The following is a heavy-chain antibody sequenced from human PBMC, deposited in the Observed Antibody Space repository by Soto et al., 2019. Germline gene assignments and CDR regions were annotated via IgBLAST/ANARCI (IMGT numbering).Heavy chain of an antibody. J-gene: IGHJ4*02. Sequence: QLQLQESGPGLVKPSETLSLTCTVSGGSISSSSYYWGWIRQPPGKGLEWIGSNYYSGSTYYNPSLKSRVAISVDTSKNPYSLKLSSVTAADTAVYYCATLGVVSSNYFDYWGQGTLVTVSS. D-gene: IGHD3-16*01. V-gene: IGHV4-39*01. CDR2: NYYSGST. CDR1: GGSISSSSYY. CDR3: ATLGVVSSNYFDY.